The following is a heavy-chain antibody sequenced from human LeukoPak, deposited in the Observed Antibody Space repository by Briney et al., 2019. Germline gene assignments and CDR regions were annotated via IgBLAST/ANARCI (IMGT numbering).Heavy chain of an antibody. D-gene: IGHD5-12*01. CDR3: ARQGGVATTFDY. CDR2: IYYSGST. J-gene: IGHJ4*02. Sequence: SETLSLTCTVSGGSITGYYWTWIRQPPGKGLEWIGYIYYSGSTNYSPSLKSRVTISVDTSENQFSLKLNSVTAADTAVYYCARQGGVATTFDYWGQGTLVTVSS. CDR1: GGSITGYY. V-gene: IGHV4-59*08.